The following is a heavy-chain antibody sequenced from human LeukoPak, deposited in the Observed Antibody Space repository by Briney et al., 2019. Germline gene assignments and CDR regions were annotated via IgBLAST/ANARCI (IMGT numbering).Heavy chain of an antibody. Sequence: SETLSLTCSVSGGPIGGDYWSWIRQPPGKALEWIGYIYTTGRTNYNPPLKSRVTISVDTSKNQFSLKLNSVTAADTAVYYCAKILGSGVWYGFDIWGQGTMVTVSS. CDR3: AKILGSGVWYGFDI. CDR1: GGPIGGDY. D-gene: IGHD2-21*01. J-gene: IGHJ3*02. V-gene: IGHV4-4*09. CDR2: IYTTGRT.